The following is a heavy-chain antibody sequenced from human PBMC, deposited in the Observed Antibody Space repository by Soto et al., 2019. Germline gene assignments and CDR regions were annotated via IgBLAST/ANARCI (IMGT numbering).Heavy chain of an antibody. J-gene: IGHJ6*02. CDR1: GFTFSSYG. CDR2: IWYDGSNK. CDR3: ASNGTYYYYGMGV. Sequence: QVQLVESGGGVVQPGRSLRLSCGASGFTFSSYGMHWVRQAPGKGLEWVAGIWYDGSNKYYADSVKGRFTISRDNYKNTLYLQMNSLRAEDTAVYYCASNGTYYYYGMGVWGQGTTVTVSS. D-gene: IGHD2-8*01. V-gene: IGHV3-33*01.